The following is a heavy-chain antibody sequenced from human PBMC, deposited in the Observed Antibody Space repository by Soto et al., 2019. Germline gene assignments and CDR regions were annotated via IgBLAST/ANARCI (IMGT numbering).Heavy chain of an antibody. CDR3: ARTYYHDSSGYYYPYNWFDP. CDR2: IIPIFGTA. Sequence: SVKVSCKASGGTFSSYAISWVRQAPGQGLEWMGGIIPIFGTANYAQKFQGRVTITADESTSTAYMELSSLRSEDTAVYYCARTYYHDSSGYYYPYNWFDPWGQGTLVTVSS. V-gene: IGHV1-69*13. D-gene: IGHD3-22*01. CDR1: GGTFSSYA. J-gene: IGHJ5*02.